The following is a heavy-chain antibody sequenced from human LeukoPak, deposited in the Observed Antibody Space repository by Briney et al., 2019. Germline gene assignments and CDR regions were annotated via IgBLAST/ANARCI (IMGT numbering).Heavy chain of an antibody. CDR2: ISAYNGNT. V-gene: IGHV1-18*01. CDR3: ARVNRDSSGYYYRY. J-gene: IGHJ4*02. D-gene: IGHD3-22*01. CDR1: GYTFTSYG. Sequence: ASVKVSCKASGYTFTSYGISWVRQAPGQGLEWMGWISAYNGNTNYAQKLQGRVTMTTDISTSTAYMELRSLRSDDTAVYYCARVNRDSSGYYYRYWGQGTLVTVSS.